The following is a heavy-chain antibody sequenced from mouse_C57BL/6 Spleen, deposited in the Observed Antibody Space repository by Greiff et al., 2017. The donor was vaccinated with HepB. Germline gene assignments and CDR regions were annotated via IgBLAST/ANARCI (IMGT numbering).Heavy chain of an antibody. CDR2: INPSTGGT. CDR1: GYSFTGYY. V-gene: IGHV1-42*01. CDR3: ARGDYYFDY. J-gene: IGHJ2*01. Sequence: VQLQQSGPELVKPGASVKISCKASGYSFTGYYMNWVKQSPEKSLEWIGEINPSTGGTTYNQKFKAKATLTVDKSSSTASMQLKSLTSEDSAVYYCARGDYYFDYWGQGTTLTVSS.